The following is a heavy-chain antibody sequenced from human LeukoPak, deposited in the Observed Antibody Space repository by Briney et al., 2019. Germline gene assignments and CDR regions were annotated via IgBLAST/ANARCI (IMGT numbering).Heavy chain of an antibody. D-gene: IGHD3-22*01. CDR1: GGSFSDYF. CDR3: ARHSTTYDSSGYWVNYYYYYYMDV. J-gene: IGHJ6*03. CDR2: ISHSRST. V-gene: IGHV4-34*01. Sequence: PSETLSLTCAVYGGSFSDYFWSWIRQPPGKGLEWIGEISHSRSTNYNPSLKSRVTISVDASKNQFSLKLSSVTAADTAVYYCARHSTTYDSSGYWVNYYYYYYMDVWGKGTTVTISS.